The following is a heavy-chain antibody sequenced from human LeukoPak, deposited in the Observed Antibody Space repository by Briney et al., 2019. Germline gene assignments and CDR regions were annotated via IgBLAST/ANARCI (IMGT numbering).Heavy chain of an antibody. CDR3: AKAAAGQEDYYYYMDV. Sequence: SVKVSCKASGNTFIGYYMHWVRQAPGQGLEWMGGIIPIFGTANYAQKFQGRVTITTDESTSTAYMELSSLRSEDTAVYYCAKAAAGQEDYYYYMDVWGKGTTVTVSS. J-gene: IGHJ6*03. V-gene: IGHV1-69*05. CDR2: IIPIFGTA. CDR1: GNTFIGYY. D-gene: IGHD6-13*01.